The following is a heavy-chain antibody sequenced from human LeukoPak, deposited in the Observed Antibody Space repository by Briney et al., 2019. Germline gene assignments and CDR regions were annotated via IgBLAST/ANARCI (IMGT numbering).Heavy chain of an antibody. CDR1: GFTFRSYA. D-gene: IGHD4-11*01. J-gene: IGHJ2*01. V-gene: IGHV3-23*01. Sequence: PGGSLRLSCAASGFTFRSYAMTWVRQAPGKGLEWVSGISESGSSTDYADSVKGRFTISRDNSKNTLYLQMDSLRAEDTAIYHCAEDRPGDYSTYWYFDLWGRGTLVTVSS. CDR3: AEDRPGDYSTYWYFDL. CDR2: ISESGSST.